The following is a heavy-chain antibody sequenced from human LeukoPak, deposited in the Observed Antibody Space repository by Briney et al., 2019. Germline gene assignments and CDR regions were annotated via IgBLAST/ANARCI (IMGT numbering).Heavy chain of an antibody. CDR1: GGSISSYY. CDR3: ARDLLKGTLDY. Sequence: PSETLSLTCTVSGGSISSYYWSWIRQPPGKGLEWIGYIYYSGSTNYNPSLKSRVTISVDTSKNQFSLKLSSVTAEDTAVYYCARDLLKGTLDYWGQGTLVTVSS. J-gene: IGHJ4*02. V-gene: IGHV4-59*01. D-gene: IGHD2-15*01. CDR2: IYYSGST.